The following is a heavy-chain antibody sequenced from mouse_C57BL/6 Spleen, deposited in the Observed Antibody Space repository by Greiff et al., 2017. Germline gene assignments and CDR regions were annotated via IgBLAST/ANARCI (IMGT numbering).Heavy chain of an antibody. CDR2: INPSNGGT. CDR1: GYTFTSYW. D-gene: IGHD1-1*01. V-gene: IGHV1-53*01. Sequence: QVQLKQPGTELVKPGASVKLSCKASGYTFTSYWMHWVKQRPGQGLEWIGNINPSNGGTNYNEKFKSKATLTVDKSASTAYMQLSSLTSEDSAVYYCAREGVTTVVEDYAMDDWGQGTSVTVSS. CDR3: AREGVTTVVEDYAMDD. J-gene: IGHJ4*01.